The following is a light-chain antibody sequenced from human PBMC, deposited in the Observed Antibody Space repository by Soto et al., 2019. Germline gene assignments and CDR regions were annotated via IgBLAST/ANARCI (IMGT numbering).Light chain of an antibody. CDR3: QQYDSSHWT. J-gene: IGKJ1*01. CDR2: GAS. Sequence: EIVLTQSPGTLSLSPGERATLSCRASQSVSSSFLAWYQQKPGQAPRPLIYGASSRATGIPTRFSGSGSGTDFTLTISRLEPEDFAVYYCQQYDSSHWTFGQGTKVEIK. V-gene: IGKV3-20*01. CDR1: QSVSSSF.